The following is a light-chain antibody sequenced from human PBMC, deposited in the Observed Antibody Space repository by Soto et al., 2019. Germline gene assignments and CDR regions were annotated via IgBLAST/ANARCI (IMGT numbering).Light chain of an antibody. CDR3: HQCKVAPFT. Sequence: ILLTHSPSSLSAFVGDRVTITCRASQYIGNFLACYQQKPGKVPKLLFYAASTLQSGFSSRFSGSGSGTDFTLSISRLQSEDVDTYYCHQCKVAPFTFGGAHKVDIK. J-gene: IGKJ4*01. CDR2: AAS. V-gene: IGKV1-27*01. CDR1: QYIGNF.